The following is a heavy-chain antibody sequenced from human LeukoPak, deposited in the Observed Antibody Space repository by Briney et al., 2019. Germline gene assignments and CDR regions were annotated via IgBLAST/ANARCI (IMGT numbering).Heavy chain of an antibody. V-gene: IGHV4-34*01. Sequence: PSETLSLTCAVYGGSFSGYYWSWIRQPPGKGLEWIGENNHSGSTNYNPSLKSRVTISVDTSKNQFSLKLSSVTAADTAVYYCARYYDCGGDCYSEYWGQGTLVTVSS. CDR2: NNHSGST. CDR3: ARYYDCGGDCYSEY. CDR1: GGSFSGYY. J-gene: IGHJ4*02. D-gene: IGHD2-21*02.